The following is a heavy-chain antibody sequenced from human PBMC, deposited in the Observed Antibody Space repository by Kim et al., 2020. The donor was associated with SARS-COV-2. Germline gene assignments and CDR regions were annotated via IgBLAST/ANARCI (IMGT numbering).Heavy chain of an antibody. Sequence: SETLSLTCSVSGGSIRSFYWGWIRQPPGMGLEWISYSYYSGSIKYNPSLDSRLTILVDTSKNQFSLSLKSVTAADTAVYFCAKSARSACEYYDGSGYYLDYWGQGARVTLSS. V-gene: IGHV4-59*01. CDR1: GGSIRSFY. CDR3: AKSARSACEYYDGSGYYLDY. J-gene: IGHJ4*02. D-gene: IGHD3-22*01. CDR2: SYYSGSI.